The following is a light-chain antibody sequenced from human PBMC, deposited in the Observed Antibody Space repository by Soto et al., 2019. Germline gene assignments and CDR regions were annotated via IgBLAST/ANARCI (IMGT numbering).Light chain of an antibody. CDR2: SAS. Sequence: SQFNQSPSVLSASDGDTVTITCRASQALSNYLAWYQQKPGKAPDLLIYSASTLQSGVPSRFSGSGSETEFSLTIRALQPEDFATYYCQQLSRYPLTFGGGTKVDIK. J-gene: IGKJ4*01. CDR1: QALSNY. V-gene: IGKV1-9*01. CDR3: QQLSRYPLT.